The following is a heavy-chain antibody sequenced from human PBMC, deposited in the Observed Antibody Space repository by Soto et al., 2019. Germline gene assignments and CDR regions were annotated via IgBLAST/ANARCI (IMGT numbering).Heavy chain of an antibody. J-gene: IGHJ6*02. D-gene: IGHD2-2*01. Sequence: QVQLVQSGAEVKKPGSSVKVSCKASGGTFSSYAISWVRQAPGQGLEWMGGIIPISGTANYAQKCQGRVTITADESTSTADMELSSLRSEATAVYYCARSQGSTTSLEIYYYYYYGMDVWGQGTTVTVSS. CDR3: ARSQGSTTSLEIYYYYYYGMDV. CDR2: IIPISGTA. V-gene: IGHV1-69*01. CDR1: GGTFSSYA.